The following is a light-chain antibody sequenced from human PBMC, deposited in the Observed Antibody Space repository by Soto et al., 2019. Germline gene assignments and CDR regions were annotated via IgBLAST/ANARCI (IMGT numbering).Light chain of an antibody. CDR2: GAS. J-gene: IGKJ5*01. CDR3: QQYGGSPIT. CDR1: QSVTTR. V-gene: IGKV3-20*01. Sequence: IVLTQSPGTLSLSPGERVTLSCRASQSVTTRLAWYQHKPGQAPTLLMSGASNRASGVPVRFSGSGSGTDFTLTITRLEPEDFALYYCQQYGGSPITFGTGTRLDI.